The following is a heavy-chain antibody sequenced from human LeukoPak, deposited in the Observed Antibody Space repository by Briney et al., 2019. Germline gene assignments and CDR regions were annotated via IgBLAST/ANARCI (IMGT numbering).Heavy chain of an antibody. Sequence: PGGSLRLSCAASGFTFSSYSMNWVRQTPGKGLELVSSISSSSSYIYYADSVKGRFTISRDNAKNSLYLQMNSLRAEDTAVYYCARDGYSYGPLYYYYMDVWGKGTTVTVSS. D-gene: IGHD5-18*01. CDR1: GFTFSSYS. J-gene: IGHJ6*03. CDR2: ISSSSSYI. V-gene: IGHV3-21*01. CDR3: ARDGYSYGPLYYYYMDV.